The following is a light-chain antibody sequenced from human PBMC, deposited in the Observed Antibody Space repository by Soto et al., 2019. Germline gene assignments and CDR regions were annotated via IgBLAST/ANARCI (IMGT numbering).Light chain of an antibody. CDR3: QQYFKWPPVT. CDR2: GAS. V-gene: IGKV3-15*01. Sequence: EIVMTQSPATLSVSPGERVSLSCRASQSISNNLAWYQHKPGQAPRLLIHGASSRATGVSARFSGSGSGTEFSLAICGARSEDIAVYYCQQYFKWPPVTFGGGTKVEIK. J-gene: IGKJ4*01. CDR1: QSISNN.